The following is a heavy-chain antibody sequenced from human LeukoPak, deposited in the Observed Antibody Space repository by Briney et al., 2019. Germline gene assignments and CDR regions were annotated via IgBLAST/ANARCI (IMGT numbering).Heavy chain of an antibody. CDR2: TWYDGTNK. CDR1: GFTFSNYG. V-gene: IGHV3-33*01. J-gene: IGHJ4*02. D-gene: IGHD5-18*01. Sequence: GRSLRLSCAASGFTFSNYGMHWVRQAPGKGLEWVASTWYDGTNKQYADSVKGRFTISRDNSKNTLYMQLNSLRDEDTAVYYCARGCSYGPLEYWGQGSLVTVSS. CDR3: ARGCSYGPLEY.